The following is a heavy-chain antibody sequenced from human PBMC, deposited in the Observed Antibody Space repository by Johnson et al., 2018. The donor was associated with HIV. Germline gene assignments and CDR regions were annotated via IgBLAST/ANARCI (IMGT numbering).Heavy chain of an antibody. CDR1: GFSFGDYY. J-gene: IGHJ3*02. Sequence: QVQLVESGGGLVKPGGSLRLSCEASGFSFGDYYMTWIRQAPGKGLEWVAFIRYDGSNKYYADSVKGRFTISRDNSKNTLYRQMNSLRAEDTAVYYCARDSDSLYAFDIWGQGTMVTVSS. D-gene: IGHD3-22*01. CDR3: ARDSDSLYAFDI. CDR2: IRYDGSNK. V-gene: IGHV3-30*02.